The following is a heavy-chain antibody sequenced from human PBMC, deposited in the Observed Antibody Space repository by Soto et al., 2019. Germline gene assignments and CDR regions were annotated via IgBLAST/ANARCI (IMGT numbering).Heavy chain of an antibody. V-gene: IGHV1-18*01. J-gene: IGHJ4*02. CDR1: GYTFTSYG. D-gene: IGHD6-13*01. CDR2: INTKNGNT. Sequence: QIYLVQSGAEVKKPGASVKVSCKASGYTFTSYGIIWVRQAPGQGLEWMGWINTKNGNTHYAQKLQGRVTMTTDTSTTTAYMELRSLRTDDPAVYFCARDHAPYSNGWYYWGQGTLVTVSS. CDR3: ARDHAPYSNGWYY.